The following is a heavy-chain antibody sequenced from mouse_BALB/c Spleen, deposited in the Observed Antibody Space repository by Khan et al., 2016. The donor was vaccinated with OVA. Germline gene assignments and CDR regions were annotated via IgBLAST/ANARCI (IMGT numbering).Heavy chain of an antibody. CDR3: AKTARIKY. V-gene: IGHV3-2*02. J-gene: IGHJ2*01. CDR1: GYSITSGYG. D-gene: IGHD1-2*01. CDR2: ISYSGST. Sequence: EVQLVETGPGLVKPSQSLSLTCTVTGYSITSGYGRNWIRQSPGNKLEWMGNISYSGSTNYNPSLKSRISITRDTSKNQFFLQLNSVTTEDTATYYCAKTARIKYWGQGTTLTVSS.